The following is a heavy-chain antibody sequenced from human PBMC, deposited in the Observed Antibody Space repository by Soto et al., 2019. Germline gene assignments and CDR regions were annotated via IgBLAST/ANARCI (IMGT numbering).Heavy chain of an antibody. V-gene: IGHV1-46*01. J-gene: IGHJ5*02. Sequence: ASVKVSCKASGYTFTSYYMHWVRQAPGQGLEWMGKINPSGGSTSYAQKYQGRVTKTRDTSTSTAYMELSSLRSEDTAVYYFERAVFRSRSNRVSYYDFRFDPWGQGTLVTVSS. CDR2: INPSGGST. CDR3: ERAVFRSRSNRVSYYDFRFDP. D-gene: IGHD3-3*01. CDR1: GYTFTSYY.